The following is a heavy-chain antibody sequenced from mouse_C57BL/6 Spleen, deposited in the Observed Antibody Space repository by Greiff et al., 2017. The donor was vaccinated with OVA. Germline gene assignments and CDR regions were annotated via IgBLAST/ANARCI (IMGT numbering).Heavy chain of an antibody. J-gene: IGHJ2*01. D-gene: IGHD4-1*02. CDR2: INPNYGST. Sequence: EVKPMESGPELVKPGASVKISCKASGYSFTDYYMNWVKQSNGKSLEWIGVINPNYGSTSYNQKFKGKATLTVDQSSSTAYMQLNSLTSEDSAVDNSARATGTRFDYWGQGTTLTVSS. CDR1: GYSFTDYY. V-gene: IGHV1-39*01. CDR3: ARATGTRFDY.